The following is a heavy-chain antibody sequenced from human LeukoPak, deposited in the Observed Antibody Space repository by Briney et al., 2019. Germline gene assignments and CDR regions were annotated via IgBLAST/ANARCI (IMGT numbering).Heavy chain of an antibody. J-gene: IGHJ4*02. CDR1: GGSFSEHY. Sequence: SETLSLTCAVYGGSFSEHYWNWIRQPPGKGLEWIGEIKHSGGTNYKPSLKSRLTISEDTSKRQFSLKLTSVTAADTAVYYCARLQYGDFYFDYWGQGTLVTVSS. V-gene: IGHV4-34*01. CDR2: IKHSGGT. CDR3: ARLQYGDFYFDY. D-gene: IGHD4-17*01.